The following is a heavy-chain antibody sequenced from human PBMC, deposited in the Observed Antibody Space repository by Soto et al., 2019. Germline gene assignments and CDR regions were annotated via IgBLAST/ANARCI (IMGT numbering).Heavy chain of an antibody. CDR2: INPNSGDT. D-gene: IGHD3-16*01. J-gene: IGHJ6*02. CDR3: ARDRGGGYYGMGV. V-gene: IGHV1-2*02. Sequence: SXKVSFKATGYTXSGYYMDLVRQAPGQGLEWMGWINPNSGDTNSAQKFQGRVTITRDTSIRTAYMELSRLRSDDTAVYYCARDRGGGYYGMGVWGQGTTVTVSS. CDR1: GYTXSGYY.